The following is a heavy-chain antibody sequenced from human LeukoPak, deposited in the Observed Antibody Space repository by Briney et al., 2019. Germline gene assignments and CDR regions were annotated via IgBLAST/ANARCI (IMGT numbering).Heavy chain of an antibody. CDR3: ANLHDYGDSNDAFDI. V-gene: IGHV3-30*02. Sequence: GGSLRLSCAASGFTFSSYGMHWVRQAPGKGLDWVAFIRYDGSNKYYADSVKGRFTISRDNSKNTLYLQMNSLRAEDTAVYYCANLHDYGDSNDAFDIWGQGTMVTVSS. CDR1: GFTFSSYG. D-gene: IGHD4-17*01. J-gene: IGHJ3*02. CDR2: IRYDGSNK.